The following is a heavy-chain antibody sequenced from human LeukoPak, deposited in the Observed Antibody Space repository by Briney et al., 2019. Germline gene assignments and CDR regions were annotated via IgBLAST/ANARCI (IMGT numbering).Heavy chain of an antibody. Sequence: GGSLRLSCAVSGFSLSRNAMTWVRQAPGKGLQWISSISISGDATDYEDSVKGRFTIYRDISKNTLYLQMNSLRDDDTAVYYCAREVLRTASAFDHWGQGTLVTVSS. CDR3: AREVLRTASAFDH. CDR2: ISISGDAT. D-gene: IGHD5-18*01. CDR1: GFSLSRNA. J-gene: IGHJ4*02. V-gene: IGHV3-23*01.